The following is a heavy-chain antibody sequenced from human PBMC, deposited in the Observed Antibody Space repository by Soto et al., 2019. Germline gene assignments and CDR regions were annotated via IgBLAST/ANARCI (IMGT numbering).Heavy chain of an antibody. CDR3: ARDGSGSYYSDY. CDR2: ISYDGSNK. J-gene: IGHJ4*02. CDR1: GFTFSSYA. D-gene: IGHD1-26*01. V-gene: IGHV3-30-3*01. Sequence: QVQLVESGGGVVQPGRSLRLSCAASGFTFSSYAMHWVRQAPGKGLEWVAVISYDGSNKYYADSVKGRFTISRDNSKNTLYLQMNSLRAEDTAVHYCARDGSGSYYSDYWGQGTLVTVSS.